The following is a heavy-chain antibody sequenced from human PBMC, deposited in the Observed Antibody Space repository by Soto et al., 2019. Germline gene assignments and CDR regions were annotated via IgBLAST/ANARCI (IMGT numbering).Heavy chain of an antibody. Sequence: GASVKVSCKASGYTFTNYGISWVRQAPGQGLEWMGWINTYNGNTNHAQKLQGRVTMTTDTSTDTAYMELSSLRSEDTAVYYCATFWSGYPYFDYWGQGTLVTVSS. D-gene: IGHD3-3*01. V-gene: IGHV1-18*01. CDR1: GYTFTNYG. CDR2: INTYNGNT. CDR3: ATFWSGYPYFDY. J-gene: IGHJ4*02.